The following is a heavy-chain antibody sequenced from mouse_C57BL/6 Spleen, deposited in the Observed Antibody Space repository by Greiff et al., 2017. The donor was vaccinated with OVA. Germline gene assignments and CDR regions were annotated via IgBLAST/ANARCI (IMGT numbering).Heavy chain of an antibody. CDR3: TRTSVSYYAMDY. J-gene: IGHJ4*01. Sequence: VQLQQSGAELVRPGASVTLSCKASGYTFTDYEMHWVKQTPVHGLEWIGAIDPETGGTAYNQKFKGKAILTADKSSSTAYMELRSLTSEDSAVYYCTRTSVSYYAMDYWGQGTSVTVSS. CDR1: GYTFTDYE. V-gene: IGHV1-15*01. CDR2: IDPETGGT.